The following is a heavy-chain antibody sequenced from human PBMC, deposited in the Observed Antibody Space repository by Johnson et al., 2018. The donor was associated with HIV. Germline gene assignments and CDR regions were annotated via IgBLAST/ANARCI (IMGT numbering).Heavy chain of an antibody. CDR2: IRYDGSNK. Sequence: QVQLVESGGGVVQPGKSLTLSCVGSGLSFSNFGIHWVRQAPGKGLEWVAFIRYDGSNKYYADSVKGRFTISRDNSKNTLYLQMNSLRGEDTAVYYCAKGDSSSWLSAFDIWGQGTMVTVSS. J-gene: IGHJ3*02. V-gene: IGHV3-30*02. CDR1: GLSFSNFG. D-gene: IGHD6-13*01. CDR3: AKGDSSSWLSAFDI.